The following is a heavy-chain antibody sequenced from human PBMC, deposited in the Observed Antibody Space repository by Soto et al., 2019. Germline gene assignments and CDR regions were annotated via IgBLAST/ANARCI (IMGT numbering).Heavy chain of an antibody. Sequence: QEQLGESGGGLGQPGGSLRLCCAATGFTFSESYMSWTLQAPGKGLEFLSHISSSGSSTYNADSVKGRFTISRDNAKKLLYLQMNSLRVEDTAVYYCARGGRPDYWGQGTLVTVSS. CDR3: ARGGRPDY. CDR1: GFTFSESY. CDR2: ISSSGSST. J-gene: IGHJ4*02. V-gene: IGHV3-11*01.